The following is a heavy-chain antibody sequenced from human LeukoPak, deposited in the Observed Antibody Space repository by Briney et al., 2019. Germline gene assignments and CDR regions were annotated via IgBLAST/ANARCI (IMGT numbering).Heavy chain of an antibody. D-gene: IGHD6-13*01. Sequence: PGGSLRLSFAASGFTVSSNYMTWVRQAPGKGLEWVSVIYSGGSTYCADSVKGRFTISRDNAKNTLYLQMNSLRVEDTAVYYCARGSDTSSWYGAFDIWGQGTMVTVSS. V-gene: IGHV3-66*01. CDR1: GFTVSSNY. CDR3: ARGSDTSSWYGAFDI. J-gene: IGHJ3*02. CDR2: IYSGGST.